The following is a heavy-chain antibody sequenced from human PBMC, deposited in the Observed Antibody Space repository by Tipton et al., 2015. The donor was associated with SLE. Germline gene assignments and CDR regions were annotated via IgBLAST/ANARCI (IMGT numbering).Heavy chain of an antibody. CDR3: ASSAVGYRNFDS. Sequence: TLSLTCTVSGGSISFDYWSWIRQSAGRGLEWIGRIYSSGDRDYNPSLRSRVTMSIDASKNHFSLNLRSVTAADTAVYFCASSAVGYRNFDSWGQGILVTVSS. J-gene: IGHJ4*02. V-gene: IGHV4-4*07. CDR2: IYSSGDR. CDR1: GGSISFDY. D-gene: IGHD5-12*01.